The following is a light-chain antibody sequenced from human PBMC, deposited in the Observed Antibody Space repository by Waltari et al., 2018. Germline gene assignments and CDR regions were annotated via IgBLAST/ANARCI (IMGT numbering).Light chain of an antibody. V-gene: IGKV4-1*01. CDR1: QSLLSSFNSKTY. CDR3: HHYYIPPLT. J-gene: IGKJ5*01. CDR2: WAS. Sequence: DIVLTQSPDSLAVSLGERATINCKSSQSLLSSFNSKTYIAWYQQQPGQHPKLLINWASARRSGVPERFSGSGSETDFTLTISSLQAEDVAVYYCHHYYIPPLTFGQGTRLEIK.